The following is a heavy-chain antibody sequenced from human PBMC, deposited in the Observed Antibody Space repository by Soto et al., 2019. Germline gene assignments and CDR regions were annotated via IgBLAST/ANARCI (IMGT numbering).Heavy chain of an antibody. CDR2: IYHSGST. Sequence: SETLSLTCAVSSGSISSSNWWSWVRQPPGKGLEWIGEIYHSGSTNYNPSLKSRVTISVDTSKNQFSLKLSSETAADTAMYYCVRDSLGGYGSSWYYFDYWGQGTLVTVSS. V-gene: IGHV4-4*02. D-gene: IGHD6-13*01. CDR1: SGSISSSNW. J-gene: IGHJ4*02. CDR3: VRDSLGGYGSSWYYFDY.